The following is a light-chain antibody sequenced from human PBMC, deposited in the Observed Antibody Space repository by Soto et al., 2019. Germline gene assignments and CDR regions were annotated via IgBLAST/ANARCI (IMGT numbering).Light chain of an antibody. J-gene: IGKJ1*01. CDR3: QQYNSYSSWT. CDR1: QSISSW. V-gene: IGKV1-5*03. Sequence: DIQMTQSPSTLSASVGDRVTITCRASQSISSWLAWYQQKPGKAPKLLIYKASSLESGVPSRFSDSGSGTEFTLTISSLQPDDFATYYCQQYNSYSSWTFGQGTKVDIK. CDR2: KAS.